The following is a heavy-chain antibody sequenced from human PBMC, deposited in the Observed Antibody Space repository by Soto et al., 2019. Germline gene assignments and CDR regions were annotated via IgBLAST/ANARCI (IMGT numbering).Heavy chain of an antibody. D-gene: IGHD3-3*01. J-gene: IGHJ4*02. Sequence: GGSLRLSCAASGISFSRYNMNWVRQAPGKGLEWVSSITSSSSYIYYADSVKGRFTISRDNAKNSLYLQMNSLRAEDTAVYYCARETFGVVPPDDYWGQGTLVTVSS. CDR2: ITSSSSYI. CDR1: GISFSRYN. CDR3: ARETFGVVPPDDY. V-gene: IGHV3-21*01.